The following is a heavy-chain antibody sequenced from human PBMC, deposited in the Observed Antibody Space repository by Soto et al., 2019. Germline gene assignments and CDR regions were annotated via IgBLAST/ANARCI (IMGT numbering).Heavy chain of an antibody. CDR3: ARRYGSSFDY. CDR2: IYYSGST. D-gene: IGHD6-13*01. J-gene: IGHJ4*02. CDR1: GGSVSSYY. Sequence: SETLSLTCTVSGGSVSSYYWSWIRQPPGKGLEWVGYIYYSGSTNYNPSLKSRVTISVDTSKNQFPLKLNSVTAADTAVYYCARRYGSSFDYWGQGTLVTVSS. V-gene: IGHV4-59*08.